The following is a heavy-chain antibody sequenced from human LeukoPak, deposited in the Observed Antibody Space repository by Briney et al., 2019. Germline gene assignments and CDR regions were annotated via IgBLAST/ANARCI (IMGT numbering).Heavy chain of an antibody. CDR3: ARDSRMYYDFWSGYYAPGGYFDY. Sequence: GGSLRLSCAASGFTVSNAWMIWVRQAPGKGLEWVGRIKTKSEGGTTDCAAPVKGRFTISRDDSRNTLYLQMNSLRAEDTAVYYCARDSRMYYDFWSGYYAPGGYFDYWGQGTLVTVSS. CDR1: GFTVSNAW. V-gene: IGHV3-15*01. J-gene: IGHJ4*02. D-gene: IGHD3-3*01. CDR2: IKTKSEGGTT.